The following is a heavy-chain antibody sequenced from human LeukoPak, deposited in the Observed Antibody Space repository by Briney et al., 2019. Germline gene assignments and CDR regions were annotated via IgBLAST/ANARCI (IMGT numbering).Heavy chain of an antibody. CDR1: GYTFTSYD. D-gene: IGHD2-21*02. CDR3: ARAHCGGDCYSIVDDY. V-gene: IGHV1-8*01. J-gene: IGHJ4*02. Sequence: ASVKVSCKASGYTFTSYDINWVRQATGQGLEWMGWMNPNSGNTGYAQKFQGRVTMTRNTSISTAYMELSSLRSEDTAVYYCARAHCGGDCYSIVDDYWGQGTLVTVSS. CDR2: MNPNSGNT.